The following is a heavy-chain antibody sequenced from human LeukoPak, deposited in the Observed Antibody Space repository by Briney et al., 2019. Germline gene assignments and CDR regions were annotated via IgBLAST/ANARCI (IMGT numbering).Heavy chain of an antibody. CDR2: INHSGST. CDR3: ARGGVLRYFDWFGY. V-gene: IGHV4-34*01. J-gene: IGHJ4*02. D-gene: IGHD3-9*01. CDR1: GGSFSGYY. Sequence: PSETLSLTCAVYGGSFSGYYWSWIRQPPGKGLEWIGEINHSGSTNYNPSLKSRVTISVDTSKNQFSLKLSSVTAADTAVYCCARGGVLRYFDWFGYWGQGTLVTVSS.